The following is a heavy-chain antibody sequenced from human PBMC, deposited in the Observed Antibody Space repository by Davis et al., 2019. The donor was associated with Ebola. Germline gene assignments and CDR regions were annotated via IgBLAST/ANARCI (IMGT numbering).Heavy chain of an antibody. CDR3: ARVLEDKFCSRSSCYGPLD. CDR2: NSYRGST. J-gene: IGHJ3*01. CDR1: GGSISNYF. Sequence: SETLSPPLTVPGGSISNYFWSWVRQSPGEGLEWNGYNSYRGSTHYNPSLKRRVTMSIYTSKNQVSLRLSFVTAADTALYYCARVLEDKFCSRSSCYGPLDWGQGTKVTVSS. V-gene: IGHV4-59*08. D-gene: IGHD2-2*01.